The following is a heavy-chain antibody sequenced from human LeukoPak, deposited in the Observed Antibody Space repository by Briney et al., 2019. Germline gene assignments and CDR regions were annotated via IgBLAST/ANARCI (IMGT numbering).Heavy chain of an antibody. J-gene: IGHJ5*02. CDR1: GFTFSDYY. V-gene: IGHV3-11*01. CDR2: ISSSGSNI. D-gene: IGHD3-3*01. CDR3: ARDLWGGSFTWFDP. Sequence: GGSLRLSCAASGFTFSDYYMSWIRQAPGKGLEWVSYISSSGSNIYYADSVKGRFTISRENAKNSRYLQMNSLRAEDTAVYYCARDLWGGSFTWFDPWGQGTLVTVSS.